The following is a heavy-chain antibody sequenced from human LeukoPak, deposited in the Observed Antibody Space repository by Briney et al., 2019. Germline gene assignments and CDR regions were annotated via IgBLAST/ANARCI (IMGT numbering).Heavy chain of an antibody. V-gene: IGHV3-48*04. CDR3: ARVEGIAALFGFDP. CDR1: GFTFSSYA. D-gene: IGHD6-13*01. CDR2: ISSSGSTI. J-gene: IGHJ5*02. Sequence: PGGSLRLSCAASGFTFSSYAMNWVRQAPGKGLEWVSYISSSGSTIYYADSVKGRFTISRDNAKNSLYLQMNSPRAEDTAVYYCARVEGIAALFGFDPWGQGTLVTVSS.